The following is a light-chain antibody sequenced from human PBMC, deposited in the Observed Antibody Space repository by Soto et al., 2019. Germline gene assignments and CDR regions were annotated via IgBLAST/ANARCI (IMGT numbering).Light chain of an antibody. CDR3: QHYHNWPPWT. CDR1: QSITSN. CDR2: VAS. V-gene: IGKV3-15*01. J-gene: IGKJ1*01. Sequence: EIVMTQSPATLSVSPGERATLSCRASQSITSNLAWYQQKPGQAPRLVIYVASTRATGIPARFTGSGSGPDFTLTISRLQSEDFAVYYCQHYHNWPPWTFGQGTKVEIK.